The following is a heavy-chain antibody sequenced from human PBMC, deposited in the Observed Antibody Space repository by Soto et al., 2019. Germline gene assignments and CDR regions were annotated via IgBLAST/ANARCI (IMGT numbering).Heavy chain of an antibody. CDR2: IYATEKP. CDR1: VASISGFY. D-gene: IGHD1-1*01. V-gene: IGHV4-4*07. J-gene: IGHJ5*02. Sequence: PSDPLSLTSTVSVASISGFYWSWIRKSARKGLEWIGRIYATEKPDYNPSLKSRVMMSVDTSKKQFSLKLRSVTAVDTAVYYCVRDRTKTLRDWFDPWGQGISVTVS. CDR3: VRDRTKTLRDWFDP.